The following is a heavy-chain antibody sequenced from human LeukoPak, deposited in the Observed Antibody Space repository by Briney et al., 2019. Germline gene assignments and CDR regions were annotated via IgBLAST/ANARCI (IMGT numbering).Heavy chain of an antibody. V-gene: IGHV3-30-3*01. D-gene: IGHD3-3*01. CDR2: ISYDGSNK. CDR3: ARIPLARYDFWSGYWTNDAFDI. J-gene: IGHJ3*02. CDR1: GLTFRSYA. Sequence: PGGSLRLSCAASGLTFRSYAMHWVRQAPGKGLEWVAVISYDGSNKYYADSVKGRFTISRDNSKNTLYLQMNSLRAEDTAVYYCARIPLARYDFWSGYWTNDAFDIWGPGTMVTVSS.